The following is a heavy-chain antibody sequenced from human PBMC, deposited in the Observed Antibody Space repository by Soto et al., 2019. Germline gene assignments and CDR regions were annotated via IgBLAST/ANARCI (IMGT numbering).Heavy chain of an antibody. CDR1: GFTLSNTG. CDR3: AKDWGSSGWYNWFDS. J-gene: IGHJ5*01. V-gene: IGHV3-30*18. CDR2: ISHDGFSQ. Sequence: QVQLVESGGGVVQPRTSLRLSCVVSGFTLSNTGVHWVRQAPGKGLEWVAMISHDGFSQDYLESVKGRFTISRDNSKSTVCLQMHSLSPEDTSVYYCAKDWGSSGWYNWFDSWGQGTMVTVSS. D-gene: IGHD6-19*01.